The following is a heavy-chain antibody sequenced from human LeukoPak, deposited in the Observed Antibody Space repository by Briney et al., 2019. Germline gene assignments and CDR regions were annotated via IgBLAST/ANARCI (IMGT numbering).Heavy chain of an antibody. CDR2: IYHSGST. CDR1: GYSISSGYY. V-gene: IGHV4-38-2*01. D-gene: IGHD5-18*01. CDR3: ARRVYGYWEDY. J-gene: IGHJ4*02. Sequence: SETLSLTCAVSGYSISSGYYWGWIRQPPGKGLEWIGSIYHSGSTYYNPSLKSRVTISVDTSKNQFSLKLSSVTAADTAVYYCARRVYGYWEDYWGREPWSPSPQ.